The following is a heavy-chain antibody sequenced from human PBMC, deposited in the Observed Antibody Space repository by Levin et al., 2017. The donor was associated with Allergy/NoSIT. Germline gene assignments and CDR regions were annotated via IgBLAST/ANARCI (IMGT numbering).Heavy chain of an antibody. CDR3: ARDPSSSAPELGRYFDL. D-gene: IGHD6-6*01. CDR2: IYYSGST. V-gene: IGHV4-61*01. CDR1: GGSVSSGSYY. Sequence: SETLSLTCTVSGGSVSSGSYYWSWIRQPPGKGLEWIGYIYYSGSTNYNPSLKSRVTISVDTSKNQFSLKLSSVTAADTAVYYCARDPSSSAPELGRYFDLWGRGTLVTVSS. J-gene: IGHJ2*01.